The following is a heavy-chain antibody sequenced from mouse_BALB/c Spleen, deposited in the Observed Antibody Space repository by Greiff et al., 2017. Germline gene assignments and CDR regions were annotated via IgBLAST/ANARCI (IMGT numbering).Heavy chain of an antibody. D-gene: IGHD3-3*01. J-gene: IGHJ4*01. CDR3: ARNREEDYYAMDY. Sequence: VQRVESGPSLVQPSQSLSITCTVSGFSLTSYGVHWVRQSPGKGLEWLGVIWRGGSTDYNAAFMSRLSITKDNSKSQVFFKMNSLQADDTAIYYYARNREEDYYAMDYWGQGTSVTVSS. CDR2: IWRGGST. CDR1: GFSLTSYG. V-gene: IGHV2-5-1*01.